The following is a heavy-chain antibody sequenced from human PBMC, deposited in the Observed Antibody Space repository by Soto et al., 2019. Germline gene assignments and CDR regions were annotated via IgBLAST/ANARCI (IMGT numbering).Heavy chain of an antibody. CDR3: ARLRITGTTSYFDY. CDR1: GGSISSSSYY. Sequence: SETLSLTCTVSGGSISSSSYYWGWIRQPPGKGLEWIGSIYYSGSTYYNPSLKSRVTISVDTSKNQFSLKLSSVTAADTAVYYCARLRITGTTSYFDYWGQGTLVTVSS. V-gene: IGHV4-39*01. J-gene: IGHJ4*02. CDR2: IYYSGST. D-gene: IGHD1-7*01.